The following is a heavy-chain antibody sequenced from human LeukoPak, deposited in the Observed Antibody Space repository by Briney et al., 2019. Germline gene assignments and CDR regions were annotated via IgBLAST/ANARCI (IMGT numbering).Heavy chain of an antibody. D-gene: IGHD2-2*02. V-gene: IGHV3-74*01. CDR2: INSDGSTT. CDR1: GLTFSSYW. J-gene: IGHJ3*02. CDR3: VSRYCTITNCYKASGTGSFDI. Sequence: PGGSLRLSCAASGLTFSSYWMHWVRQAPGKGLVWVSRINSDGSTTNYADSVKGRFTISRDNAKNTVYLQMNSLRAEDTAVYYCVSRYCTITNCYKASGTGSFDIWGQGTMVSVSS.